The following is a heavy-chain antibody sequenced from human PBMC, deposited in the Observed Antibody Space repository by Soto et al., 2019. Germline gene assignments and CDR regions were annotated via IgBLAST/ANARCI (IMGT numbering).Heavy chain of an antibody. D-gene: IGHD5-12*01. V-gene: IGHV3-49*03. Sequence: VQLVESGGGLVQPGRSLRLSCTASGFTFGDYAMSWFRQAPGKGLEWVGFIRSKAYGGTTEYAASVKGRFTISRDDSKSIAYLQMNSLKTEDTAVYYCTRALLGGLRFRGDYWGQGTLVTVSS. CDR2: IRSKAYGGTT. CDR3: TRALLGGLRFRGDY. CDR1: GFTFGDYA. J-gene: IGHJ4*02.